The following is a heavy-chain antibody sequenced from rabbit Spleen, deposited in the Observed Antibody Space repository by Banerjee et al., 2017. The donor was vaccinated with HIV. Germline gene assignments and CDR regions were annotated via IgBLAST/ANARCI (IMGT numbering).Heavy chain of an antibody. Sequence: QEQLVESGGGLVKPGASLTLTCTASGFSFGDRDVMCWVRQAPGKGLEWIACINVATGKPVYATWAKGRFTISRTSSTTVTLRMTSLTAADTATYFCARDLVGVIGWDFYLWGPGTLVTVS. J-gene: IGHJ4*01. CDR3: ARDLVGVIGWDFYL. CDR1: GFSFGDRDV. V-gene: IGHV1S45*01. D-gene: IGHD1-1*01. CDR2: INVATGKP.